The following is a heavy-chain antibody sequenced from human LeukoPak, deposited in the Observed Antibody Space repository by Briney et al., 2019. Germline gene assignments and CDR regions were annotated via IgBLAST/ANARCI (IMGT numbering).Heavy chain of an antibody. CDR2: IWYDGSNK. J-gene: IGHJ5*02. CDR1: GFTFSSYG. D-gene: IGHD3-16*01. Sequence: GGSLRLSCAASGFTFSSYGMHWVRQAPGKGLEWVAVIWYDGSNKYYADSVKGRFTISRDNSKNTLYLQMNSLRAEDTAVYYCARDYQGGLWFDPWGQGTLVTVSS. V-gene: IGHV3-33*01. CDR3: ARDYQGGLWFDP.